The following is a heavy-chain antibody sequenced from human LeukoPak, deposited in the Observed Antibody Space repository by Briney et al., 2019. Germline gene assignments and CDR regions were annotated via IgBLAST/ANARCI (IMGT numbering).Heavy chain of an antibody. CDR1: GASISSGSYY. CDR3: ARSSGYDSGWFDP. CDR2: IYTSGST. V-gene: IGHV4-61*02. J-gene: IGHJ5*02. D-gene: IGHD5-12*01. Sequence: SQTLSLTCTVSGASISSGSYYWRWIRQPAGKGLEWIGRIYTSGSTNYNPSLKSRVTIPVDTSKNQFSLKLSSVTAADTAMYYCARSSGYDSGWFDPWGQGTLVTVSS.